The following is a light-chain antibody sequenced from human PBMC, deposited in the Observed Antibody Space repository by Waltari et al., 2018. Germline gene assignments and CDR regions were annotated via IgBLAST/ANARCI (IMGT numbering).Light chain of an antibody. V-gene: IGKV3-15*01. CDR2: GAS. J-gene: IGKJ1*01. CDR1: QSVSSN. CDR3: QQYNNWPTWT. Sequence: EIVMTQSPANLSVSPGESATLSCRASQSVSSNLAWYQQKPGQAPRLLIYGASTRATGIPARFSGSGSGTEFTLTISSLQSEDFAVYYCQQYNNWPTWTFGQGTKVEIK.